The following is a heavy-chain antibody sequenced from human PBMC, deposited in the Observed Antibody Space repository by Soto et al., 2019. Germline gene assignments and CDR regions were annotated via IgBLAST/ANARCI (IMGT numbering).Heavy chain of an antibody. CDR3: ARGGNSNYFIHYGMDV. J-gene: IGHJ6*02. D-gene: IGHD4-4*01. CDR2: ISAYNGNT. CDR1: GYTFTSYG. Sequence: ASVKVSCKASGYTFTSYGISCVRQAPGQGLEWMGWISAYNGNTNYAQKLQGRVTMTTDTSTSTAYMELRSLRSDDTAVYYCARGGNSNYFIHYGMDVWGQGTTVTVSS. V-gene: IGHV1-18*01.